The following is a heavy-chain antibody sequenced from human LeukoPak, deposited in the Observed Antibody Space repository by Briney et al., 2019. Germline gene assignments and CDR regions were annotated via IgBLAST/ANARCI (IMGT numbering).Heavy chain of an antibody. CDR2: IYSGGST. J-gene: IGHJ6*02. CDR3: AKDRKIGLKYVYYYGMDV. Sequence: GGSLRLSCAASGFTVSSNYMSWVRQAPGKGLEWVSVIYSGGSTYYADSVKGRFTISRDNSKNTLYLQMNSLRAEDTAVYYCAKDRKIGLKYVYYYGMDVWGQGTTVTVSS. V-gene: IGHV3-53*01. CDR1: GFTVSSNY. D-gene: IGHD1-14*01.